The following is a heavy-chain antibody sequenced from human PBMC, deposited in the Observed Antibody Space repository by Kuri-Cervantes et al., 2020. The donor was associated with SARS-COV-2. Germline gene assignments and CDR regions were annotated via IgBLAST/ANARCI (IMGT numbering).Heavy chain of an antibody. D-gene: IGHD6-13*01. CDR2: INHSGGT. CDR3: ASRSSSWYQANIGCVFDY. CDR1: GGSFSGHY. J-gene: IGHJ4*02. Sequence: SETLSLTCAVYGGSFSGHYWSGIRQPPGKGLEWIGEINHSGGTTYNSSLKSRVTISVDTSKNQFSLKLSSVTAADTAVYYCASRSSSWYQANIGCVFDYWGQGTLVTVSS. V-gene: IGHV4-34*01.